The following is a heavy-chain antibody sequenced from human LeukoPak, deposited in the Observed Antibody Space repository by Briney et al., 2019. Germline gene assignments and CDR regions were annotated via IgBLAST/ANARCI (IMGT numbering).Heavy chain of an antibody. CDR1: GFTFSNAW. CDR2: IKRKTDGGTT. CDR3: TTALVWESTFDY. Sequence: GGSLRLSCAASGFTFSNAWMSWVRQAPGKGLEWVGRIKRKTDGGTTPYAAPVKGRFTISRDDSKNTLYLQMSSLKTDDTAVYYCTTALVWESTFDYWGQGTLVTVSS. D-gene: IGHD1-26*01. J-gene: IGHJ4*02. V-gene: IGHV3-15*01.